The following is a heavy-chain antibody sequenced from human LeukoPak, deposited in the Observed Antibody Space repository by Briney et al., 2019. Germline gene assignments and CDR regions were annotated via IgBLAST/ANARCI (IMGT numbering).Heavy chain of an antibody. J-gene: IGHJ5*02. D-gene: IGHD3-22*01. CDR2: IYYSGST. CDR3: ARARGYYDSSGFDP. V-gene: IGHV4-59*01. CDR1: GGSISSYY. Sequence: PSGTLSLTCTVSGGSISSYYWSWIRQPPGKGLEWIGYIYYSGSTNYNPSLKSRVTISVDTSKNQFSLKLSSVTAADTAVYYCARARGYYDSSGFDPWGQGTLVTVSS.